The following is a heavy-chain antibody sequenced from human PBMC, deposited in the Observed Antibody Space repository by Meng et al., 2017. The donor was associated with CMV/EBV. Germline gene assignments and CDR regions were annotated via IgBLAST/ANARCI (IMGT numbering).Heavy chain of an antibody. CDR3: FGSFTYYYGMDV. D-gene: IGHD3-16*01. Sequence: GSLRLSCAVYGGSFSGYYWSWIRQPPGKGLEWIGEINHSGSTNYSPSLKSRVTISVDTSKNQFSLKLSSVTAADTAVYYCFGSFTYYYGMDVWGQGTTVTVSS. V-gene: IGHV4-34*01. CDR2: INHSGST. J-gene: IGHJ6*02. CDR1: GGSFSGYY.